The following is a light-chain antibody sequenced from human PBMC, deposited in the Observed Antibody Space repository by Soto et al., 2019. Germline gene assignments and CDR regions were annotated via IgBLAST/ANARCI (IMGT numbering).Light chain of an antibody. CDR3: QQRSNWPSYT. Sequence: EIVLTQSPATLSLSPGERATLSCRASQSVSIYLAWYRQKPGQAPRLLIYDASNRATGIPARFSGSGSGTDFTLTISSLEPEDFAVYYCQQRSNWPSYTFGQGTKVDIK. CDR1: QSVSIY. J-gene: IGKJ2*01. V-gene: IGKV3-11*01. CDR2: DAS.